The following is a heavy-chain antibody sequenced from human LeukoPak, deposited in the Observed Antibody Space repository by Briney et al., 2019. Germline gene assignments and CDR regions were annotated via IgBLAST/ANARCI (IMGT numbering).Heavy chain of an antibody. CDR1: GFMFSGSP. Sequence: PGGSLKLSCAASGFMFSGSPMHWVRRASGKGLEWVGRIRTKANKYATTYAASVNGRFTISRDDSKNTANLQMNSLKTEDTAVYYCARPSQYGSGTDYYFDSWGQGTLVIVSS. J-gene: IGHJ4*02. D-gene: IGHD3-10*01. V-gene: IGHV3-73*01. CDR2: IRTKANKYAT. CDR3: ARPSQYGSGTDYYFDS.